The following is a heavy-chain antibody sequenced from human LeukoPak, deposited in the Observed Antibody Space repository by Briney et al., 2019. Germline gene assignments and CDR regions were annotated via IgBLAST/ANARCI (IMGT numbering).Heavy chain of an antibody. CDR1: GFTFSSYA. CDR3: ARDLSSSWYSWFDP. CDR2: ISYDRSNK. V-gene: IGHV3-30-3*01. D-gene: IGHD6-13*01. J-gene: IGHJ5*02. Sequence: GGSLRLSCAASGFTFSSYAMHWVRQAPGKGLEWVAVISYDRSNKYYADSVKGRFTISRDNSKNTLYLQMNSLRAEDTAVYYSARDLSSSWYSWFDPWGQGTLVTVSS.